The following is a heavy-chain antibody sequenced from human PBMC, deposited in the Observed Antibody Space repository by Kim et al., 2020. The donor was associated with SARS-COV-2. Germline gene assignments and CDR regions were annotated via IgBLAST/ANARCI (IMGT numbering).Heavy chain of an antibody. CDR1: GFTFSSYA. CDR3: ASTRGPGAAFDLWDPFD. CDR2: IRSNGSGK. D-gene: IGHD2-8*02. Sequence: GGSLRLSCAASGFTFSSYAMSWVRQAPGKGLEWVAGIRSNGSGKSKADSVTGRCSISIARAKTTLSLQMNSLRAENTAADYCASTRGPGAAFDLWDPFD. V-gene: IGHV3-23*05. J-gene: IGHJ3*01.